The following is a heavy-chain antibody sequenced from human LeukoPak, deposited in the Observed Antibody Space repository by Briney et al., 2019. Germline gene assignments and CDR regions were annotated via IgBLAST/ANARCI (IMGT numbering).Heavy chain of an antibody. CDR1: SGSISSGDYF. CDR2: IYYSGST. Sequence: SQTVSLTCTVSSGSISSGDYFWSWVRQPPGKGLEWIGNIYYSGSTYYNPSLKSRVNISVDTSKNEFSLKLTSVTAADTAVYYCARSQFYGSGSYQGRWFDPWGQGTLVTVSS. CDR3: ARSQFYGSGSYQGRWFDP. D-gene: IGHD3-10*01. J-gene: IGHJ5*02. V-gene: IGHV4-30-4*07.